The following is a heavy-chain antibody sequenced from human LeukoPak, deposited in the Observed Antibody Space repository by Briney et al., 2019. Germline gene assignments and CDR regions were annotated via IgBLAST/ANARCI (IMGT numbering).Heavy chain of an antibody. CDR1: DGSISNYC. Sequence: SETLSLTCTVSDGSISNYCWSWIRQPAGKALEWIGRIYTSGSTNYNPSLKSRVTISVDKSKNQFSLRLSSVTAADTAVYYCARVSNYYDSSGYYYIFDYWGQGTLVTVSS. J-gene: IGHJ4*02. CDR3: ARVSNYYDSSGYYYIFDY. CDR2: IYTSGST. V-gene: IGHV4-4*07. D-gene: IGHD3-22*01.